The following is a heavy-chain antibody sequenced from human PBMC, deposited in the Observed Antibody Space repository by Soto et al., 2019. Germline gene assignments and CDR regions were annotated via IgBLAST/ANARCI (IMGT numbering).Heavy chain of an antibody. J-gene: IGHJ4*02. CDR2: ISYDGSNK. CDR3: APWFGAFDY. V-gene: IGHV3-30*03. CDR1: GLTFSSYG. Sequence: QVQLVESGGGVVQPGRSLRLSCAASGLTFSSYGMHWVRQAPGKGLDWVAVISYDGSNKYYADSVQGRFTISRDNSKNTLYLQMNSLRAEDTAVYYCAPWFGAFDYWGQGTMVSVSS. D-gene: IGHD3-10*01.